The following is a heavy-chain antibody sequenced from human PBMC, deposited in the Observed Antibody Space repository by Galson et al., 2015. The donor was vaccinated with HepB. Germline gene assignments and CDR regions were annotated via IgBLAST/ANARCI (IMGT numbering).Heavy chain of an antibody. CDR2: INPSGGST. J-gene: IGHJ4*02. CDR1: GYTFTSYY. D-gene: IGHD7-27*01. Sequence: GYTFTSYYMHWVRQAPGQGLEWMGIINPSGGSTSYAQKLQGRVTMTRDTSTSTVYMELSSLRSEDTAVYYCARGLGIGFIDYWGQGTLVTVSS. CDR3: ARGLGIGFIDY. V-gene: IGHV1-46*04.